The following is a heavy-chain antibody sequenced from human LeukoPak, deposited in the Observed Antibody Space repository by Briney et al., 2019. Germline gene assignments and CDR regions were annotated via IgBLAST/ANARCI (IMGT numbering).Heavy chain of an antibody. D-gene: IGHD3-22*01. CDR3: ARHYYDSSGYYHYYYYYYMDV. CDR2: INWNGGST. V-gene: IGHV3-20*04. J-gene: IGHJ6*03. CDR1: GFTFDDYG. Sequence: PGGSLRLSCAASGFTFDDYGMSWVRQAPGKGLEWVSGINWNGGSTGYADSVKGRFTISRDNAKNSLYLQMNSQRAEDTALYYCARHYYDSSGYYHYYYYYYMDVWGKGTTVTVSS.